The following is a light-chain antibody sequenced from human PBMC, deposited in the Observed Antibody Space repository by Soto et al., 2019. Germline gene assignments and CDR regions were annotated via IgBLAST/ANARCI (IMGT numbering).Light chain of an antibody. CDR2: DVS. Sequence: QSALTQPASVSGSPGQSITISCTGTSSDVGAYNYVSWYQQHPGKAPKLMIYDVSIRPSGVSTRFSGSKSGNTASLTISGLLAEDEADYYCISYTANSLLFGGGTKVTVL. V-gene: IGLV2-14*03. CDR3: ISYTANSLL. CDR1: SSDVGAYNY. J-gene: IGLJ2*01.